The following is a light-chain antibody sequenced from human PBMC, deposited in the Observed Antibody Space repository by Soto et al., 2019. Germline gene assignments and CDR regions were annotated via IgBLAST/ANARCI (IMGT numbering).Light chain of an antibody. CDR1: QSISTF. CDR3: QQLESYPST. J-gene: IGKJ4*01. CDR2: AAS. V-gene: IGKV1-9*01. Sequence: DIQMTQSPSSLSASVGDRVTITCRASQSISTFLAWYQQKPGKAPKLLIYAASTLQSAVPSRFSGSGSATDFTLTISRLQPQDFDTYYCQQLESYPSTFGGGTKV.